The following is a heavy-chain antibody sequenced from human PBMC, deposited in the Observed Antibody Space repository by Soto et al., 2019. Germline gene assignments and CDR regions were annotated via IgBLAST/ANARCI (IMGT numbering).Heavy chain of an antibody. CDR1: GFTFSNYA. V-gene: IGHV3-23*01. J-gene: IGHJ4*02. Sequence: PVVSLRLSCAASGFTFSNYAMSWVRQAPGKGLEWVSTITGSAGGTYYADSMKGRFTISRDNSKSTLYLQMYSLRVEDTDVYYCARASEHWGPGTLVTVYS. CDR3: ARASEH. D-gene: IGHD1-1*01. CDR2: ITGSAGGT.